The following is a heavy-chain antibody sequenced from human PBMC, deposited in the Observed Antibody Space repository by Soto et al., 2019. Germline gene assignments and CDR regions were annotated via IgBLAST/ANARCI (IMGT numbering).Heavy chain of an antibody. V-gene: IGHV3-23*01. J-gene: IGHJ4*02. CDR2: ISGSGSNT. CDR3: AKENGYSSSWFEFDY. Sequence: GGSLRLSCAASGFTFSDYYMSWVRQAPGKGLEWVSGISGSGSNTHYADSVKGRFSISRDSSKNTLYLQMNGLRADDTAVYYCAKENGYSSSWFEFDYWGQGTLVTVSS. D-gene: IGHD6-13*01. CDR1: GFTFSDYY.